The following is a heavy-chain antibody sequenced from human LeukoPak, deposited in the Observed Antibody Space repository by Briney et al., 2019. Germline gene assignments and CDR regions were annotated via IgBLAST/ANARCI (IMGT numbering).Heavy chain of an antibody. CDR1: GGSISSDDNF. J-gene: IGHJ4*02. CDR2: IYNTGSA. V-gene: IGHV4-30-4*01. D-gene: IGHD3-10*01. Sequence: SQTLSLTCTVSGGSISSDDNFWSWIRQPPGKGLEWIGYIYNTGSAYYNASLKSRVRISVDTSNNQFSLKLGSVTAADTAVYFCARRYYGSYYFDYWGQGTLVTVSS. CDR3: ARRYYGSYYFDY.